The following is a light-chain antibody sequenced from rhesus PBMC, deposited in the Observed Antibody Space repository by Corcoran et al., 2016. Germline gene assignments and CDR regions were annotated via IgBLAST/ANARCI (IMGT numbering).Light chain of an antibody. V-gene: IGKV1-44*02. CDR3: QQHNSHPLT. CDR2: SAS. CDR1: QTISSF. J-gene: IGKJ4*01. Sequence: DIQMTQSPSSLSASVGDRVTITCRASQTISSFLAWYQQKPGKIPKLLIYSASSRESGVPSRFSGSGSGTEFTLTSSSLQPEDVGNYYCQQHNSHPLTFGGGTKVEIK.